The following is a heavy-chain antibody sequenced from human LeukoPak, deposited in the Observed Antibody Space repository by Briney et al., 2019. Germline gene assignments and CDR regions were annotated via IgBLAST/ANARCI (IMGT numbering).Heavy chain of an antibody. D-gene: IGHD5-12*01. CDR1: GASITNYY. V-gene: IGHV3-7*01. J-gene: IGHJ4*02. Sequence: ETLSLTCSVSGASITNYYWSWVRQAPGKGLEWVANIKEDGSEQYYADSVKGRFTISRDNAKNSLFLQMNGLRVEDTAVYYCVREEVGTITDFDYWGQGTLVTVSS. CDR3: VREEVGTITDFDY. CDR2: IKEDGSEQ.